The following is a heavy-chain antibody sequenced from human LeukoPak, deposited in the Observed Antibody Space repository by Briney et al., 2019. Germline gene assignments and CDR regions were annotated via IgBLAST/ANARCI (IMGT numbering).Heavy chain of an antibody. CDR3: ARALLTTPPAAFDI. D-gene: IGHD1-26*01. CDR1: GGSISSYY. Sequence: SETLSLTCTVSGGSISSYYWSWIRQPARKGLEWIGRIYTSGSTNYNPSLKSRVTMSVDTSKNQFSLKLSSVTAADTAVYYCARALLTTPPAAFDIWGQGTMVTVSS. V-gene: IGHV4-4*07. J-gene: IGHJ3*02. CDR2: IYTSGST.